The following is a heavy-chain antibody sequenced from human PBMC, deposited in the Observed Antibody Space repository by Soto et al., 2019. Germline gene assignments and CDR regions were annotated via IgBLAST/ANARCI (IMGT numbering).Heavy chain of an antibody. V-gene: IGHV4-39*01. Sequence: PSETLSLTCTVSGGSISSSSYYWGWIRQPPGKGLEWIGSIYYSGRTYYNPSLKSRVTISIDTSKNQFSLNLSSVTAADTAVFYCARGPRGGRLDSWGQGTQVTVSS. CDR2: IYYSGRT. D-gene: IGHD2-15*01. J-gene: IGHJ4*02. CDR3: ARGPRGGRLDS. CDR1: GGSISSSSYY.